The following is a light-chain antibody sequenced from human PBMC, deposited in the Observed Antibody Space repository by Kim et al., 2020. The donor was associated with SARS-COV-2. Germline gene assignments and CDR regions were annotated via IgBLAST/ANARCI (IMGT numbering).Light chain of an antibody. Sequence: QSVLTQPPSASGTPGQRVTISCSGSSSNIGSNTVNWYQQLPGTAPKLLMYSNNQRPSGVPDRFSGSKSGTSASLAISGLQSEDEADYYCAAWDDRLNVVVFGGGTQLTVL. CDR2: SNN. CDR3: AAWDDRLNVVV. V-gene: IGLV1-44*01. CDR1: SSNIGSNT. J-gene: IGLJ2*01.